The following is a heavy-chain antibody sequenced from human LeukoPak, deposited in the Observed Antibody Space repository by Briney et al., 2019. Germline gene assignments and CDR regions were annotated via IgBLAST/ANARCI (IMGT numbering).Heavy chain of an antibody. Sequence: ASVKVSCKASGGTFSSYAINWVRQATGQGLEWMGWMNPNSGNTGYAQKFQGRVTMTRNTSISTAYMELSSMRSEDTAVYYCARGVVDYYDSSGWLGREDYWGQGTLVTVSS. J-gene: IGHJ4*02. D-gene: IGHD3-22*01. CDR1: GGTFSSYA. CDR2: MNPNSGNT. CDR3: ARGVVDYYDSSGWLGREDY. V-gene: IGHV1-8*02.